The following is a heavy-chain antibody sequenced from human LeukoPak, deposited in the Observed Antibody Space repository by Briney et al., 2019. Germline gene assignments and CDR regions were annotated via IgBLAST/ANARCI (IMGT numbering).Heavy chain of an antibody. J-gene: IGHJ4*02. D-gene: IGHD2-21*01. CDR3: AGRGGGDGAFDY. CDR2: INWNGGST. Sequence: GSLRLSCAASGFTFDDYGMSWVRQAPGKGLEWVSGINWNGGSTGYADSVKGRFTISRDNAKNSLYLQMNSLRAEDTALYYCAGRGGGDGAFDYWGQGTLVTVSS. V-gene: IGHV3-20*04. CDR1: GFTFDDYG.